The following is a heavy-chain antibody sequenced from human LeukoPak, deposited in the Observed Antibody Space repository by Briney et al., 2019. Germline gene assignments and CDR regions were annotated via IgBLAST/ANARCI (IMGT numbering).Heavy chain of an antibody. D-gene: IGHD6-19*01. V-gene: IGHV4-61*05. CDR3: ARVSHLTYSSGWPGSLDGMDG. CDR2: IYYSGST. CDR1: GGSISSSYSY. J-gene: IGHJ6*02. Sequence: PETLSVTCTVSGGSISSSYSYWGWIRQPPGRGLEWIGYIYYSGSTNYNPSLKSRVTISVDTSKNQFSLKLSSVTAADTAVYYCARVSHLTYSSGWPGSLDGMDGWGQGTTVTVSS.